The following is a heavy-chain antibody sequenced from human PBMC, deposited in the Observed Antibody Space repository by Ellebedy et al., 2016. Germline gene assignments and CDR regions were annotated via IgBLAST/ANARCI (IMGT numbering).Heavy chain of an antibody. J-gene: IGHJ6*02. CDR1: GFSVTNAW. V-gene: IGHV3-15*07. CDR2: IKGETSGETI. CDR3: ATDPHFYYILDV. Sequence: GGSLRLSCAVSGFSVTNAWVNWVRQTPGKGLEWVGRIKGETSGETIEHAAPVKGRFSISKDDSKNTVYLHMHSLEAEDTGVYYCATDPHFYYILDVWGQGTTVTVSS.